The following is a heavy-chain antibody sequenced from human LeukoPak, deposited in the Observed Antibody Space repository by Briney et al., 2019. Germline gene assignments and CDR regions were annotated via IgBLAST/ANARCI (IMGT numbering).Heavy chain of an antibody. V-gene: IGHV3-23*01. J-gene: IGHJ4*02. CDR1: GFTFSNYA. D-gene: IGHD1-26*01. Sequence: GGSLRLSCAASGFTFSNYAMTWVRRAPGKGLEWVSTVTGSGGNTYYADSVKGRFPISRDNSKNTLYLQMNSLRAEDTAVYYCVKDRLLSGSYCDYWGQGTLVTVSS. CDR2: VTGSGGNT. CDR3: VKDRLLSGSYCDY.